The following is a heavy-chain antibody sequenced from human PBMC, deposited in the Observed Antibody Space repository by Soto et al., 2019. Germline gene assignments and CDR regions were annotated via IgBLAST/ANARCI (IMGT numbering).Heavy chain of an antibody. CDR1: GFTFSSDG. CDR3: AKDLLGGVYILPLDY. Sequence: PGGSLRLSCAGSGFTFSSDGMHWVRQAPGKGLEWVAVISYDGSNKHYADSVKGRFTISRENSKNTLYQRMNILKADDTDVYYCAKDLLGGVYILPLDYWAQGTLVTVSS. D-gene: IGHD4-17*01. CDR2: ISYDGSNK. V-gene: IGHV3-30*18. J-gene: IGHJ4*02.